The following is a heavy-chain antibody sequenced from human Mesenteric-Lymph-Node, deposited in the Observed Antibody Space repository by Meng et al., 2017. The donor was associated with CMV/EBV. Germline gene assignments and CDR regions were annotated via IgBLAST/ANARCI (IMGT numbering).Heavy chain of an antibody. D-gene: IGHD6-6*01. J-gene: IGHJ6*02. CDR2: INQDGSAE. V-gene: IGHV3-7*01. Sequence: GESLKISCAASGFTFETYFMSWVRQAPGKGLEWVANINQDGSAEYYADSVKGRFTISRDNSKNTLYLQMNSLRAKDTAVYYCARSSSSSYSYYYYGMDVWGQGTTVTVSS. CDR3: ARSSSSSYSYYYYGMDV. CDR1: GFTFETYF.